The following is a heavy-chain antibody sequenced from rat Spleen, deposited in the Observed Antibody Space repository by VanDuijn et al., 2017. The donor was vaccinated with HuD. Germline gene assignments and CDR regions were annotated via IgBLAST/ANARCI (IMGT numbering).Heavy chain of an antibody. D-gene: IGHD1-2*01. CDR1: AYSITSNY. CDR2: ISYSGSS. Sequence: EVQLQESGPALVKPSQSLSLTCSVTAYSITSNYWVWIRNFPGNKMEWIGHISYSGSSSYHPSPKSRISITRDTSKNQFFLQLNSVTTDDTATYYCARYTAALSFDYWGQGVMVTVSS. J-gene: IGHJ2*01. CDR3: ARYTAALSFDY. V-gene: IGHV3-1*01.